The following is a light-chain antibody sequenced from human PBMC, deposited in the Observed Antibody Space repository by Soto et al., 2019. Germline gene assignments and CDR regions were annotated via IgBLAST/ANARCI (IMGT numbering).Light chain of an antibody. V-gene: IGKV3-20*01. J-gene: IGKJ4*01. CDR2: GAS. Sequence: DIVLTPSPGTLSLSPGERATLSCRASQSVSSSYLAWYQQKPGQAPRLLIYGASIRATGIPDRFSGSGSGTAFTLTISRLEPEDFAVYYCQQYGSSPLTFGGGTKVEIK. CDR3: QQYGSSPLT. CDR1: QSVSSSY.